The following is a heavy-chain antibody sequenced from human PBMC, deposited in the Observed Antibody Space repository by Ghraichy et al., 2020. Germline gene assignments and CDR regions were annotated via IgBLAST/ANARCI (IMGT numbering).Heavy chain of an antibody. CDR2: ISGSGGST. J-gene: IGHJ5*02. V-gene: IGHV3-23*01. CDR3: TKNGDGYIDSWFDP. D-gene: IGHD5-24*01. CDR1: GFIFNSYA. Sequence: GGSLRLSCAASGFIFNSYAMNWVRQAPGKGLEWVSTISGSGGSTYYIDSVKGRFTISRDNSKNTLYLQMNSLRAEDTAVYYCTKNGDGYIDSWFDPWGQGTLVTVSS.